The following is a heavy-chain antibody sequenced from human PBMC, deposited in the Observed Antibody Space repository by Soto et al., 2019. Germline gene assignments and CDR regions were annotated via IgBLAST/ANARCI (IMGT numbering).Heavy chain of an antibody. CDR2: IYWDDDK. D-gene: IGHD3-10*01. CDR1: GFSLTTSGAG. Sequence: QITLKESGPTLVRPTKPLTLTCTFSGFSLTTSGAGVGWIRQPPGKALEWLAVIYWDDDKRYGSSLKSMLTTPQDTYKTRVTITMTNMDPVDTATYYCAPHTYYGLGSYYFDYWGQGTLVTVSS. CDR3: APHTYYGLGSYYFDY. J-gene: IGHJ4*02. V-gene: IGHV2-5*05.